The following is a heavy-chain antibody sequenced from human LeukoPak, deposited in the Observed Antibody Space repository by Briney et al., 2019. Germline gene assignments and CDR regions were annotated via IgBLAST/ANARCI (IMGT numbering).Heavy chain of an antibody. CDR1: GGSISSYY. D-gene: IGHD3-3*01. Sequence: SETLSLICTVSGGSISSYYWRCIRQPPGKGLEWMGYMYNSWSTNYNPSLKSRVTISVDTSKNQFSLQLSSVTAADTAVYYCARGGSIFGVVFDYWGQGTMVTVSS. CDR2: MYNSWST. J-gene: IGHJ4*02. CDR3: ARGGSIFGVVFDY. V-gene: IGHV4-59*01.